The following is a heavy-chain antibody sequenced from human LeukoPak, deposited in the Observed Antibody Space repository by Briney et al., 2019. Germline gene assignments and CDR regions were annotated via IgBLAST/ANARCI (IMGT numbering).Heavy chain of an antibody. CDR2: ISGSGGST. J-gene: IGHJ5*02. CDR3: AKDPYGGQFPGNWFDP. D-gene: IGHD4-23*01. Sequence: PGGSLRLSCAASGFTFSSYGMGWVRQAPGKGLEWVSAISGSGGSTYYADSVKGRFTISRDNSKNTLYLQMNSLRAEDTAVYYCAKDPYGGQFPGNWFDPWGQGTLVTVSS. CDR1: GFTFSSYG. V-gene: IGHV3-23*01.